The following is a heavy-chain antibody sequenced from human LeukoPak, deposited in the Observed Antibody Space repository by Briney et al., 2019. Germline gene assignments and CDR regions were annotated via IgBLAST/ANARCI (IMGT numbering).Heavy chain of an antibody. CDR2: IIPVFDTP. J-gene: IGHJ4*02. Sequence: SVKVSCKASGGTFNSYAISWVRQAPGQGLEWMGGIIPVFDTPNYAPKFQGRVTITADKPTRTAYMELRSLRSDDTAVYYCARYQGYYASRYYFDYWGQGTLVTVSS. D-gene: IGHD3-10*01. V-gene: IGHV1-69*06. CDR3: ARYQGYYASRYYFDY. CDR1: GGTFNSYA.